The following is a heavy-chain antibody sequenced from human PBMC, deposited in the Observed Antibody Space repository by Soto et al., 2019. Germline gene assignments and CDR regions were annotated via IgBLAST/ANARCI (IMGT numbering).Heavy chain of an antibody. CDR3: ARVGVVVHTQADY. Sequence: GGSLRLSCAASGFTFSDYYMSWIRQAPGKGLEWVSYISSSGSTIYYADSVKGRFTISRDNAKNSLYLQMNSLGAEDTAVYYCARVGVVVHTQADYWGQGTLVTVSS. V-gene: IGHV3-11*01. CDR1: GFTFSDYY. CDR2: ISSSGSTI. D-gene: IGHD3-22*01. J-gene: IGHJ4*02.